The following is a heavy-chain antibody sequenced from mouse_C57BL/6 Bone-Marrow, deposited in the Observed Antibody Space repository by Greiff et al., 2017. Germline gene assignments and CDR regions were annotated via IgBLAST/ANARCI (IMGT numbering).Heavy chain of an antibody. D-gene: IGHD2-4*01. CDR3: ARLYDSFAY. CDR2: IYPSDSET. CDR1: GYTFTSYW. V-gene: IGHV1-61*01. J-gene: IGHJ3*01. Sequence: QVHVKQPGAELVRPGSSVKLSCKASGYTFTSYWMDWVKQRPGQGLEWIGNIYPSDSETHYNQKFKDKATLTVDKSSSTAYMQLSSLTSEDSAVYYCARLYDSFAYWGQGTLVTVSA.